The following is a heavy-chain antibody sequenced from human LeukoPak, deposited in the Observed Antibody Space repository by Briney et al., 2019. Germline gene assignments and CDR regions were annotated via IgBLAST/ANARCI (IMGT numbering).Heavy chain of an antibody. Sequence: ASVQVSCKASGNIFSNYHMHWVRQATGQGLEWVGIMAPRDDGATYAQKFQGRIAMTRDTSTSTLYMDLYSLRPEDTAVYYCAKEVRTGVGATDYWGQGTLVTVSS. CDR1: GNIFSNYH. CDR2: MAPRDDGA. D-gene: IGHD1-26*01. V-gene: IGHV1-46*01. CDR3: AKEVRTGVGATDY. J-gene: IGHJ4*02.